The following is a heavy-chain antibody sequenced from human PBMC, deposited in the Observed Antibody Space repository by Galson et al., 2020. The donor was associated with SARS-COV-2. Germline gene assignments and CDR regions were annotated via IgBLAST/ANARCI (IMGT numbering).Heavy chain of an antibody. Sequence: ASETLSLTCTVSRGSINNYYWSWIRRPPGAGLEYIGFIHYTGGTNYNPSLKSRLNISVDTSGNQFTLRLSSVTTADTAVYYCARVLSGELFYFDSWGQGTLVSVSS. J-gene: IGHJ4*02. D-gene: IGHD3-10*01. CDR1: RGSINNYY. CDR2: IHYTGGT. CDR3: ARVLSGELFYFDS. V-gene: IGHV4-59*01.